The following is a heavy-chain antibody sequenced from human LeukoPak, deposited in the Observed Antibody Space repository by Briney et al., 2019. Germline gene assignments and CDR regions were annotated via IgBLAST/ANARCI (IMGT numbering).Heavy chain of an antibody. Sequence: WASVKVSCKASGYTFTSYAMHWVRQAPGQRLEWMGWINAGNGNTKYSQKFQGRVTITRDTSASTAYMELSSLRSEDTAVYYCARDPCSGGSCYIHPFDYWGQGTLATVSS. CDR1: GYTFTSYA. CDR2: INAGNGNT. CDR3: ARDPCSGGSCYIHPFDY. D-gene: IGHD2-15*01. J-gene: IGHJ4*02. V-gene: IGHV1-3*01.